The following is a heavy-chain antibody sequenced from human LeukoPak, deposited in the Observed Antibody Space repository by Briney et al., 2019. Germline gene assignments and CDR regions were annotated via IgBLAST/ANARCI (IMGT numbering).Heavy chain of an antibody. Sequence: PGGSLRLSCAASGFTLDDYAMHWVRQAPGKGLEWVSGISWNSGSIGYADSVKGRFTISRDNAKNSLYLQMNSLRAEDTALYYCAKDIGPNTLEPGAFDIWGQGTMVTVSS. CDR3: AKDIGPNTLEPGAFDI. J-gene: IGHJ3*02. CDR2: ISWNSGSI. V-gene: IGHV3-9*01. D-gene: IGHD3-16*01. CDR1: GFTLDDYA.